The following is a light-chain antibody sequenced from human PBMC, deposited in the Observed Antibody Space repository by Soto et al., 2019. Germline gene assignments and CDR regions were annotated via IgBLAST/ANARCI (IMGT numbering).Light chain of an antibody. CDR2: GAS. CDR1: QSVSNNY. CDR3: QQYGSTPQT. Sequence: EIVLMQSPGTLSLSPGERATLSCRASQSVSNNYLAWYQQKPGQAPRLLIYGASSRATGIPDRFSGSGSGTDFTLTISRLEPEDFAVYYCQQYGSTPQTFGQGTKVDIK. J-gene: IGKJ1*01. V-gene: IGKV3-20*01.